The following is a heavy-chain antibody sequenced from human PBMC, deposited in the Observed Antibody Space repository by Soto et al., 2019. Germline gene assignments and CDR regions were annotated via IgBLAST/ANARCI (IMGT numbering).Heavy chain of an antibody. CDR2: IYYRGST. CDR1: GGSISSYY. Sequence: QVQLQESGPGLVKPSETLSLTCTVSGGSISSYYWSWIRQPPGKGLEWIGYIYYRGSTNYNPSLKSRVTISVATSKYQCSLKLSSVTAADTAVYYCARVIGGYDYYYHYGMDVWGQGTTVTVSS. CDR3: ARVIGGYDYYYHYGMDV. D-gene: IGHD5-12*01. J-gene: IGHJ6*02. V-gene: IGHV4-59*01.